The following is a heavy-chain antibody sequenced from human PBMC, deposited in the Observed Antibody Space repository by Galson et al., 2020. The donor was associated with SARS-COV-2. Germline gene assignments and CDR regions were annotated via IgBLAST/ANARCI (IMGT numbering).Heavy chain of an antibody. V-gene: IGHV3-43D*04. CDR2: ISWDGGST. Sequence: GGSLRLSCAASGFTFDDYAMHWVRQAPGKGLEWVSLISWDGGSTYYADSVKGRFTISRDNSKNSLYLQMNSLRAEDTALYYCAKDIRDARFSSGYDADYYYYYGMDVWGQGTTVTVSS. CDR3: AKDIRDARFSSGYDADYYYYYGMDV. D-gene: IGHD5-12*01. CDR1: GFTFDDYA. J-gene: IGHJ6*02.